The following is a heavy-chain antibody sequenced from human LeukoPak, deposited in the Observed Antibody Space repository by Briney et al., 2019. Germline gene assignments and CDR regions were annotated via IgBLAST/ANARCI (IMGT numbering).Heavy chain of an antibody. CDR3: AREYPLFHYFDY. J-gene: IGHJ4*02. CDR2: INPSGGST. Sequence: GASVKVSCKASGYTFTSYYMHWVRQAPGQGLEWMGIINPSGGSTSYAQKFQGRVTMTRDMSTSTVYMELSSLRSEDTAVYYCAREYPLFHYFDYWGQGTLVTVSS. V-gene: IGHV1-46*01. D-gene: IGHD2-2*01. CDR1: GYTFTSYY.